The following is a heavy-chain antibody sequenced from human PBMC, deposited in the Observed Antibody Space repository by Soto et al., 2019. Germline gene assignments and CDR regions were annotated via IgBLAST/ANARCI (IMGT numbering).Heavy chain of an antibody. J-gene: IGHJ6*02. CDR3: ARDRPIVGATDGMDV. V-gene: IGHV4-59*01. CDR2: IYYSGST. Sequence: SETLSLTCTVSGGSISSYYWSWIRQPPGKGLEWIGYIYYSGSTNYNPSLKSRVTISVDTSKNQFSLKLSSVTAADTAVYYCARDRPIVGATDGMDVWGQGTTVTVSS. CDR1: GGSISSYY. D-gene: IGHD1-26*01.